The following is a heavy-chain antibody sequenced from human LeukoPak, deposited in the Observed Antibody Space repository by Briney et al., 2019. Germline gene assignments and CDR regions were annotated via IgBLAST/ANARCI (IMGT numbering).Heavy chain of an antibody. D-gene: IGHD2-2*01. J-gene: IGHJ6*03. Sequence: SETLSLTCTVSGGSISSSSYYWDWIRQSPGKGLEWIGYIYYSGSTYYNPSLKSRVTISVDTSKNQFSLKLSSVTAADTAVYYCARSIIVVVPAAMSDYYYMDVWGKGTTVTISS. CDR3: ARSIIVVVPAAMSDYYYMDV. CDR2: IYYSGST. CDR1: GGSISSSSYY. V-gene: IGHV4-39*07.